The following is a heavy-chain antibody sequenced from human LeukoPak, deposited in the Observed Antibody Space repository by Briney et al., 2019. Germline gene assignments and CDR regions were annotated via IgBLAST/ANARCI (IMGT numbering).Heavy chain of an antibody. CDR3: ARDHPGWWV. D-gene: IGHD2-15*01. CDR1: GGSISGYC. CDR2: VFYTGST. V-gene: IGHV4-59*01. J-gene: IGHJ6*02. Sequence: SETLSLTGTVSGGSISGYCWSWIRQPPEKGLEWIGYVFYTGSTTYNPSLKSRVTISVDTSKNQFSLKLSSVTAADTAVYYCARDHPGWWVWGQGTTVTVSS.